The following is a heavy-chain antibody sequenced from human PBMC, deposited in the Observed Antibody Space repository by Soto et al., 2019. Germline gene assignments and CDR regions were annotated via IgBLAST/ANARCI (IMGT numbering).Heavy chain of an antibody. CDR3: AREGYYDSSGYPPDY. CDR2: ISSSSSYI. V-gene: IGHV3-21*01. D-gene: IGHD3-22*01. J-gene: IGHJ4*02. CDR1: GFTFSSYS. Sequence: EVQLVESGGGLVKPGGSLRLSCAASGFTFSSYSMNWVRQAPGKGLEWVSSISSSSSYIYYADSVKGRFTMSRDNAKNSLYLQMNSLRAEDTAVYYCAREGYYDSSGYPPDYWGQGTLVTVSS.